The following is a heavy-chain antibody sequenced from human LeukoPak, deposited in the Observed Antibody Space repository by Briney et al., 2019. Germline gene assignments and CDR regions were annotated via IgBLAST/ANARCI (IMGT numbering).Heavy chain of an antibody. CDR3: AREWTAAATGGYYYYYMDV. J-gene: IGHJ6*03. CDR2: INPRGGST. Sequence: GASVKVSCKASGYTFTTYYMHWMRQAPGQGPEWMGIINPRGGSTDYSQKFQGRITMTRDTSISTAYMELSRLRSDDTAVYYCAREWTAAATGGYYYYYMDVWGKGTTVTVSS. D-gene: IGHD6-13*01. V-gene: IGHV1-46*01. CDR1: GYTFTTYY.